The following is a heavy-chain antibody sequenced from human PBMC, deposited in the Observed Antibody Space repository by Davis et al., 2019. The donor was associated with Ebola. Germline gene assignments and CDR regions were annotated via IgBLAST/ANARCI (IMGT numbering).Heavy chain of an antibody. CDR3: ASKSDIWGSPREDY. CDR2: ISGDSYYI. Sequence: GGSLRLSCAASGFTFTSYTMTWVRQAPGKGLEWVSSISGDSYYIYYADSLKGRFTISRDSAKNSLYLHMNSLSAEDTAVYYCASKSDIWGSPREDYWGQGTLVTVSS. D-gene: IGHD3-16*01. V-gene: IGHV3-21*06. CDR1: GFTFTSYT. J-gene: IGHJ4*02.